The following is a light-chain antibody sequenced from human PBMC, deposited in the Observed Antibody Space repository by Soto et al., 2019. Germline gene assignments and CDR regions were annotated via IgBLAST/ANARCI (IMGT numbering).Light chain of an antibody. CDR2: AAF. CDR3: QQYNNLPLT. Sequence: DSQMTQSPSSLPASVGDRVTITCQASQDINNYLNWYQQKPGKAPKLLIYAAFNLEAGVPSRFSGSGSGTDFTFTINSLQPEDFATYYCQQYNNLPLTFGGGTKVEI. CDR1: QDINNY. J-gene: IGKJ4*01. V-gene: IGKV1-33*01.